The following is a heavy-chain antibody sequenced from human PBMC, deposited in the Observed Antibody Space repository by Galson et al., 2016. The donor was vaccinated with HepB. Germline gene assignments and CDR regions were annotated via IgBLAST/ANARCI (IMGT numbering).Heavy chain of an antibody. Sequence: WSWIRQHPGEGLEWIGYIYFSGSTNYNPSLKSRVTISVDTSKNQFSLKLNSMTAADTAVYYCARTGYGSSGFFFDYWGLGTLVTVSS. V-gene: IGHV4-31*02. J-gene: IGHJ4*02. CDR3: ARTGYGSSGFFFDY. CDR2: IYFSGST. D-gene: IGHD6-13*01.